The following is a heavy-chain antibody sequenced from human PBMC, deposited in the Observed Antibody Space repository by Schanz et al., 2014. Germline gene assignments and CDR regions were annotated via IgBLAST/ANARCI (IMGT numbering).Heavy chain of an antibody. Sequence: QVQLVESGGGLVQPGRSLRLSCAASGFTFSSYGMHWVRQAPGKGLEWVAVIWYDGSNKYYADSVKGRFTISRDNSKNTLFLQMNSRRGEDTAVYYCARDHTTESYYSAGPPIDYWGQGTLLTVSS. CDR1: GFTFSSYG. J-gene: IGHJ4*02. D-gene: IGHD1-26*01. CDR2: IWYDGSNK. CDR3: ARDHTTESYYSAGPPIDY. V-gene: IGHV3-33*01.